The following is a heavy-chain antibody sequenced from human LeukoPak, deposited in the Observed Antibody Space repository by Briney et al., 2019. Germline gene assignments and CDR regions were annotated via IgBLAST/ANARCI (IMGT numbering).Heavy chain of an antibody. CDR1: GFTFSSYE. Sequence: GGSLRLSCAASGFTFSSYEMNWVRQAPGKGLEWVSYISGSGSTIYYADSVKGRFTISRDNAKNSLYLQMNSLRAEDTAVYYCARLGYCSGGSCYFGRYYYYGMDVWGQGTTVTVSS. D-gene: IGHD2-15*01. CDR3: ARLGYCSGGSCYFGRYYYYGMDV. CDR2: ISGSGSTI. J-gene: IGHJ6*02. V-gene: IGHV3-48*03.